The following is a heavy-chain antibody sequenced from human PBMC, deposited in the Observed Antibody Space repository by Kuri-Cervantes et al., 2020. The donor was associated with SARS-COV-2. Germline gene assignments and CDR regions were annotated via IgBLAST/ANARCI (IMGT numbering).Heavy chain of an antibody. V-gene: IGHV3-48*03. CDR2: ISSSGSTI. Sequence: LSLTCAASGFTFSSYEMNWVRQAPGKGLEWVSYISSSGSTIYYADSVKGRFTISRDNAKNPLYLQMNSLRAEDTAVYYCARVNYDILTGAYYYYYMDVWGKGTTVTVSS. D-gene: IGHD3-9*01. CDR3: ARVNYDILTGAYYYYYMDV. CDR1: GFTFSSYE. J-gene: IGHJ6*03.